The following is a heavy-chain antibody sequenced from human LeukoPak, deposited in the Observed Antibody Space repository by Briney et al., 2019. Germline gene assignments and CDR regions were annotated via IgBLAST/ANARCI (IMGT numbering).Heavy chain of an antibody. CDR3: ARYSSSSGGASYYLDY. D-gene: IGHD6-6*01. J-gene: IGHJ4*01. CDR1: GFSLRNYW. Sequence: GGSLRLSCAASGFSLRNYWMHLVRQVPGKRLVWVSRIGGDGSVTNYADSVKGRFTISRDNAKNTLFLQINGLRAEDTAVYYCARYSSSSGGASYYLDYWGHGTLVTVSS. V-gene: IGHV3-74*01. CDR2: IGGDGSVT.